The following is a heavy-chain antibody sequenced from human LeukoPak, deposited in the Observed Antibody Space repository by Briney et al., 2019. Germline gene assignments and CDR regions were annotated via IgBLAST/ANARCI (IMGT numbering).Heavy chain of an antibody. V-gene: IGHV1-46*01. J-gene: IGHJ3*02. CDR2: INPSGGST. D-gene: IGHD4-11*01. Sequence: ASVKVSCKASGYTFTSYYMHWVRQAPGQGLEWMGIINPSGGSTSYAQKFQGRVAITADESTSTAYMELSSLRSEDTAVYYCARVQYEDAFDIWGQGTMVTVSS. CDR1: GYTFTSYY. CDR3: ARVQYEDAFDI.